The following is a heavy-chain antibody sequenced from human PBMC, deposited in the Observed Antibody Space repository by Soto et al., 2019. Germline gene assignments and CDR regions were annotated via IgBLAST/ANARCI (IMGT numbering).Heavy chain of an antibody. CDR2: IYYSGST. J-gene: IGHJ6*02. V-gene: IGHV4-39*01. D-gene: IGHD3-10*01. Sequence: SETLSLTCTVSGGSISSSSYYWGWIRQPPGKGLEWIGSIYYSGSTYYNPSLKSRVAISVDTSKNQFSLKLSSVTAADTAVYYCARHLWFGGYYYYGMDVWGQGTTVTVSS. CDR1: GGSISSSSYY. CDR3: ARHLWFGGYYYYGMDV.